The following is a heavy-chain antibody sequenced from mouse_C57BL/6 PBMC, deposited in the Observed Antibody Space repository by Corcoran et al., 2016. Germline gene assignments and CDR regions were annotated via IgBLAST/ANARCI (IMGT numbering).Heavy chain of an antibody. D-gene: IGHD2-4*01. CDR2: INPNNGGT. V-gene: IGHV1-26*01. CDR3: ARIPIYYDYDGYAMDY. CDR1: GYTFTDYY. J-gene: IGHJ4*01. Sequence: EVQLQQSGPELVKPGASVKISCKASGYTFTDYYMNWVKQSHGKSLEWIGDINPNNGGTSYNQKFKGKATLTVDKSSSTAYMELRSLTSEDSAVYYCARIPIYYDYDGYAMDYWGQGTSVTVSS.